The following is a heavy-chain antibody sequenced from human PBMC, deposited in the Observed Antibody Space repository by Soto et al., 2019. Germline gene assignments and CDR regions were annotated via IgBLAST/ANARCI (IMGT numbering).Heavy chain of an antibody. V-gene: IGHV4-31*03. CDR3: ARLAISTVTIYYYFDY. CDR2: IYYSGST. CDR1: GGSISSGGYY. Sequence: QVQLQESGPGLVKPSQTLSLTCTVSGGSISSGGYYWTWIRQHPGKGLEWIGYIYYSGSTYYNPSLKSRVTISLDTSKNQFSLKLSSVTAADTAVYYCARLAISTVTIYYYFDYWGQGTLVTVSS. J-gene: IGHJ4*02. D-gene: IGHD4-17*01.